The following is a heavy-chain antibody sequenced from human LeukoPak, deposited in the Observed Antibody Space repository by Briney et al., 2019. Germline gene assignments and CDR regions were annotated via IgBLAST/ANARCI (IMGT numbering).Heavy chain of an antibody. CDR3: ARDEAAGMRY. V-gene: IGHV3-74*01. CDR1: GFTFSSYA. Sequence: GGSLRLSCAASGFTFSSYAMSWVRQASGKGLVWVSRINSDGNSTNYADSVRGRFTISRDNAKNTLYLQLNSLRAEDTALYYCARDEAAGMRYWGQGTLVTVSS. D-gene: IGHD6-13*01. CDR2: INSDGNST. J-gene: IGHJ4*02.